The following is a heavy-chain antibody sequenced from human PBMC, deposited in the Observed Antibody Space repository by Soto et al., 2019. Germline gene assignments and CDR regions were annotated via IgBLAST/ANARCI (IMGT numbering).Heavy chain of an antibody. J-gene: IGHJ3*02. CDR1: GYTFTGYY. D-gene: IGHD3-10*01. CDR2: INPNSGGT. CDR3: ARARTRVRGVINSDAFDI. Sequence: ASVKVSCKASGYTFTGYYMHWVRQAPGQGLEWMGWINPNSGGTNYAQKFQGWVTMTRDTSISTAYMELSRLRSDDTAVYYCARARTRVRGVINSDAFDIWGQGTMVTVSS. V-gene: IGHV1-2*04.